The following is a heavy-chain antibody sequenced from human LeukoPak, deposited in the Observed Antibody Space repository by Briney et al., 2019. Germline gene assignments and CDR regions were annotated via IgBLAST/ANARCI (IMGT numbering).Heavy chain of an antibody. V-gene: IGHV1-69*04. CDR2: IIPILGVA. Sequence: ASVKVSCKASGGTFSSYAISWVRQAPGQGLEWMGRIIPILGVANYAQNFQGRVTVTADESTGTAYMELSSLRSDDTAIYYCARDNPPYCSGGSCYSYWGQGTLVTVSS. D-gene: IGHD2-15*01. CDR3: ARDNPPYCSGGSCYSY. CDR1: GGTFSSYA. J-gene: IGHJ4*02.